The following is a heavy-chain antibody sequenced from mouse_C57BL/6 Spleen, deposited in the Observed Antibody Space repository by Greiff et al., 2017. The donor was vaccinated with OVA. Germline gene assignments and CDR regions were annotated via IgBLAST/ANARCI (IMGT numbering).Heavy chain of an antibody. J-gene: IGHJ1*03. D-gene: IGHD1-1*01. CDR1: GYTFTSYW. CDR3: ARNYGSSPPYWYFDV. V-gene: IGHV1-64*01. Sequence: VQLQQPGAELVKPGASVKLSCKASGYTFTSYWMHWVKQRPGQGLEWIGMIHPNSGSTNYNEKFKSKATLTVDKSSSPAYMQLSSLTSEDSAVYYCARNYGSSPPYWYFDVWGTGTTVTVSS. CDR2: IHPNSGST.